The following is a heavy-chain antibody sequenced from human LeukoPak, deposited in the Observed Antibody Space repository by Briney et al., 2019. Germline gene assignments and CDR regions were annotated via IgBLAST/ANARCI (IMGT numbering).Heavy chain of an antibody. V-gene: IGHV3-23*01. CDR1: GFTFSSSA. CDR2: ISASGGST. J-gene: IGHJ1*01. D-gene: IGHD1-26*01. CDR3: AKKVVVGATSPYSDFQD. Sequence: GSLRLSCAASGFTFSSSAMSWVRQVPGKGLEWVSGISASGGSTSYADSVRGRFTISRDNSKNTLYVQMNSLRDEDTAVYYCAKKVVVGATSPYSDFQDWGQGTLVTVSS.